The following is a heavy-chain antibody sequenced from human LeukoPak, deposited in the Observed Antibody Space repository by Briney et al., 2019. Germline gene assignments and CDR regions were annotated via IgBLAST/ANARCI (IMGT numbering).Heavy chain of an antibody. V-gene: IGHV4-4*02. CDR2: IYQSGTT. CDR1: GGSISSTNW. D-gene: IGHD6-6*01. Sequence: SETLSLTCDVSGGSISSTNWWSWVRQPPGRGLEWIGEIYQSGTTNYNPSLKSRVTISVDTSKNQFSLKLSSVTAADTAVYYCARVYSSSSFYYYYYMDVWGKGTTVTVSS. CDR3: ARVYSSSSFYYYYYMDV. J-gene: IGHJ6*03.